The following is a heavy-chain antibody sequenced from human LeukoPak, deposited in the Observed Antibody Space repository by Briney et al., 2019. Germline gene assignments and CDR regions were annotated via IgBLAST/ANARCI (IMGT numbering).Heavy chain of an antibody. Sequence: ASVKVSCKVSGYTLTELSMRWVRQAPGKGLEWMGGFDPEDGETIYAQKFQGRLTMTEDTSTDTAYMELSSLRSEDTAVYYCARGDRGYCSGGSCYRVYGMDVWGQGTTVTVSS. CDR2: FDPEDGET. J-gene: IGHJ6*02. CDR3: ARGDRGYCSGGSCYRVYGMDV. CDR1: GYTLTELS. V-gene: IGHV1-24*01. D-gene: IGHD2-15*01.